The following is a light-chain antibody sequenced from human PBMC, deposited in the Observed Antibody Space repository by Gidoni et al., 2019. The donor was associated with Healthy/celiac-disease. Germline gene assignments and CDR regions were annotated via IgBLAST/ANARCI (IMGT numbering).Light chain of an antibody. V-gene: IGKV1-33*01. Sequence: DIQMTQSPSSLSASVGDRVTITCQASQDISNYLSWYQQKPGKAPKLLIYDASNLETGVPSRFSGSGSGTGFTFTINSLQPEDIATYYCQQYDNLPFTFXPXTKVXIK. CDR2: DAS. CDR3: QQYDNLPFT. J-gene: IGKJ3*01. CDR1: QDISNY.